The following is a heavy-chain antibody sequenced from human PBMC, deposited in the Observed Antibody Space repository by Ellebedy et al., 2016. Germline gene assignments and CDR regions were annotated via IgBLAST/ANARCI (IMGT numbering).Heavy chain of an antibody. D-gene: IGHD2-15*01. J-gene: IGHJ6*02. CDR1: GGTFSSYA. V-gene: IGHV1-69*13. CDR2: IIPIFGTA. Sequence: SVKVSXXASGGTFSSYAISWVRQAPGQGLEWMGGIIPIFGTANYAQKFQGRVTITADESTSTAYMELSSLRSEDTAVYYCARIGGVVVAALMYYYYGMDVWGQGTTVTVSS. CDR3: ARIGGVVVAALMYYYYGMDV.